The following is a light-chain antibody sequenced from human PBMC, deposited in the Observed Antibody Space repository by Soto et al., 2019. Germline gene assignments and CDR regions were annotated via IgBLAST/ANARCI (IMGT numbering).Light chain of an antibody. Sequence: IVLTQSPLSLPVTLGQPASISCRSSQSLVHSDGNTYLNWFQQRLGQSPRRLIYKVSNRDSGVPDRFSGSGSGTDFTLSISRVEADDVGVYYCMQGITFTFGQGTRVEIK. J-gene: IGKJ1*01. V-gene: IGKV2-30*02. CDR1: QSLVHSDGNTY. CDR3: MQGITFT. CDR2: KVS.